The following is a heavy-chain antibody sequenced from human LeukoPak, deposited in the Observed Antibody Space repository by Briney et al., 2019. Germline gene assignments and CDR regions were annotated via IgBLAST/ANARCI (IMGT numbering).Heavy chain of an antibody. D-gene: IGHD2-21*01. V-gene: IGHV1-2*02. J-gene: IGHJ4*02. CDR1: GYTFTGYY. Sequence: GASVKVSCKASGYTFTGYYMHWVRRAPGQGLEWMGWINPNSGGTNYAQKFQGRVTMTGDTSISTAYMELSRLRSDDTAVYYCARDSVDYYFDYWGQGTLVTVSS. CDR3: ARDSVDYYFDY. CDR2: INPNSGGT.